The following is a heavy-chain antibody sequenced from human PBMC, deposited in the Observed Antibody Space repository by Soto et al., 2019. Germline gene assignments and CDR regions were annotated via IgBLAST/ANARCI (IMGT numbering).Heavy chain of an antibody. J-gene: IGHJ6*02. CDR1: GGSISSGGYY. CDR2: IYYCGRT. D-gene: IGHD3-10*01. Sequence: TLSLTCTVSGGSISSGGYYWSWIRQHPGKCLEWIGYIYYCGRTCYNPSLKSRVTISVDTSKNQFALKLSSATAADTAVYYCARDRIGEITMVRGVNLHYYYGMDVWGQGTTVT. V-gene: IGHV4-31*03. CDR3: ARDRIGEITMVRGVNLHYYYGMDV.